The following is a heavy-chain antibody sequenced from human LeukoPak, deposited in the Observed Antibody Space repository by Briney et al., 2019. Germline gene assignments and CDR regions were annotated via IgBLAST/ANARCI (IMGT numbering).Heavy chain of an antibody. CDR2: ISSSGSTI. J-gene: IGHJ4*02. D-gene: IGHD6-6*01. V-gene: IGHV3-11*01. CDR3: ARVGSSTSFDY. Sequence: GGSLRLSCAASGFTFSDYYMNCIRQAPGKGLEWVSYISSSGSTIYYADSVKGRFIISRDNAKNSLYLQMNSLRAEDTAVYYCARVGSSTSFDYWGQGTLVTVSS. CDR1: GFTFSDYY.